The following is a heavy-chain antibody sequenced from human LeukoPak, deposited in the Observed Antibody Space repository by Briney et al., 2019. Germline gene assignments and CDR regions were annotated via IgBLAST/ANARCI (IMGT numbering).Heavy chain of an antibody. CDR3: ARDSATYYDILTGYYYYYYMDV. CDR1: GFTLSSYG. D-gene: IGHD3-9*01. CDR2: TPYDGSNK. J-gene: IGHJ6*03. Sequence: GRSLRLSCAASGFTLSSYGMHWVRQAPGKGLEWVAVTPYDGSNKYYADSVKGRFTISRDNAKNSLYLQMNSLRAEDTAVYYCARDSATYYDILTGYYYYYYMDVWGKGTTVTISS. V-gene: IGHV3-30*03.